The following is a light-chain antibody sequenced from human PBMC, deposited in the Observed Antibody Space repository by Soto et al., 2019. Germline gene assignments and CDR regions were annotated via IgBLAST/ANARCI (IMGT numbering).Light chain of an antibody. CDR3: QSYDSSFVV. CDR2: ENN. CDR1: SGSIASNY. Sequence: NFMLTRPHSVSESPGKTVTISCTRSSGSIASNYVQWYQQRPGSAPTTVIYENNQRPSGVPDRFSGSTDGSSNSASLTISGLQTEDEADYYCQSYDSSFVVFGGGTKLTVL. J-gene: IGLJ2*01. V-gene: IGLV6-57*04.